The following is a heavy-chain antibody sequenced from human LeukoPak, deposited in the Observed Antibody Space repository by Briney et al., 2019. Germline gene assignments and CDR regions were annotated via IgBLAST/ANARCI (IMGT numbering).Heavy chain of an antibody. CDR2: INPSGGSR. D-gene: IGHD6-19*01. CDR1: GYTFTSYY. CDR3: AREGSSGWTFDY. V-gene: IGHV1-46*01. J-gene: IGHJ4*02. Sequence: ASVKVSCKASGYTFTSYYMHWVRQAPGQGLEWMGIINPSGGSRSYAQKFQGRVTTTRDTSKSTVYMELSSLRSEDTAVYYCAREGSSGWTFDYWGQGTLVTVSS.